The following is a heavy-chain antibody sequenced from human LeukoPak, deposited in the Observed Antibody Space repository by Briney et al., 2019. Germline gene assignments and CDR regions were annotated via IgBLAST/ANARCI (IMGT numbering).Heavy chain of an antibody. V-gene: IGHV4-59*01. D-gene: IGHD1-7*01. J-gene: IGHJ6*03. Sequence: SETLSLTCTVSGGSISSYYWSLIRQPPGKGLEWMGYIYYSGSTNYNPSLKSRVTISVDTSKNQFSLKLSSVTAADTSVYYCARGNYGYYSYYYMDVWGKGTTVTVSS. CDR3: ARGNYGYYSYYYMDV. CDR2: IYYSGST. CDR1: GGSISSYY.